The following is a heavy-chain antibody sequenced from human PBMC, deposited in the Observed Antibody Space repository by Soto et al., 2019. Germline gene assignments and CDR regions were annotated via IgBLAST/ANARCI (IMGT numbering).Heavy chain of an antibody. CDR1: GFTVSSYW. V-gene: IGHV3-74*01. J-gene: IGHJ6*03. D-gene: IGHD4-17*01. CDR2: INSDGRIT. CDR3: ARSAYSDYFYCYYIDV. Sequence: EVQLVESGGGLVQPGGSLRLSCAASGFTVSSYWMHWVRQSPGKGLVWVSRINSDGRITNYADSVKGRFTISSDNAKNTLYLQMNSLSAEDTAVYYCARSAYSDYFYCYYIDVWGKGTTVTVSS.